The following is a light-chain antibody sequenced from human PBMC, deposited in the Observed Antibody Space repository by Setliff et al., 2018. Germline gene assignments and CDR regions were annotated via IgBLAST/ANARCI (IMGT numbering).Light chain of an antibody. CDR3: CSYTGTSTPYV. CDR2: DVS. V-gene: IGLV2-14*01. CDR1: GSDVGAYKF. J-gene: IGLJ1*01. Sequence: QSALTQPASVSGSPGQSIAVSCTGSGSDVGAYKFVSWYQQRPGKAPRLMIYDVSNRPSGVSDRFSGSKSGNTASLTISGLQAEGEADYYCCSYTGTSTPYVFGTGTRSPS.